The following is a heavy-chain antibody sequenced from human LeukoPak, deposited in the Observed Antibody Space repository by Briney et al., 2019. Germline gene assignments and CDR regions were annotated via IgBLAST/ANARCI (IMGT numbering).Heavy chain of an antibody. Sequence: PGGSLRLSCAASGFTFSSYSMNWVRQAPGKGLEWVSSISSSSYIYYADSVKGRFTISRDNAKNSLYLQMNSLRAEDTAVYYCARVRDYGDYASTYYYYYYGMDVWGQGTTVTVSS. J-gene: IGHJ6*02. CDR1: GFTFSSYS. V-gene: IGHV3-21*01. CDR3: ARVRDYGDYASTYYYYYYGMDV. CDR2: ISSSSYI. D-gene: IGHD4-17*01.